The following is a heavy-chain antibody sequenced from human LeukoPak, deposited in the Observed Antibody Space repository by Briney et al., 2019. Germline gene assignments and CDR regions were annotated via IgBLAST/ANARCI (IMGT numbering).Heavy chain of an antibody. V-gene: IGHV3-66*01. Sequence: GGSLRLSCAASGFTVSSYYMNWVRQAPGKGLEWVSVIYSGGSIYYADSVKGRFTISRDNSKNTLDLQMNSLRAEDTAVYYCARDRSYDFWSGYSTPDYWGQGTLVTVSS. D-gene: IGHD3-3*01. J-gene: IGHJ4*02. CDR2: IYSGGSI. CDR1: GFTVSSYY. CDR3: ARDRSYDFWSGYSTPDY.